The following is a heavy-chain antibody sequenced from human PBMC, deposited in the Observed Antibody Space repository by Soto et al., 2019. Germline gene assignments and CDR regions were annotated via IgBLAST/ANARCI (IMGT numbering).Heavy chain of an antibody. CDR3: ARDQVMRYYYGMDV. J-gene: IGHJ6*02. Sequence: ASVKVSCKASGYTFTSYGISWVRQAPGQGLEWMGWISAYNGNTNYAQKLQGRVTMTTDTSTSTAYMELNSLRAEDTAVYYCARDQVMRYYYGMDVWGQGTTVTVSS. D-gene: IGHD3-16*01. V-gene: IGHV1-18*01. CDR2: ISAYNGNT. CDR1: GYTFTSYG.